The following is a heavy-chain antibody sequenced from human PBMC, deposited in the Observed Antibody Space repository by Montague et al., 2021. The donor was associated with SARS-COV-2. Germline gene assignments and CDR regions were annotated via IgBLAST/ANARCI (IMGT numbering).Heavy chain of an antibody. CDR1: GGSISSYY. CDR2: IYYSGST. CDR3: ARGSGWMGNAFDI. V-gene: IGHV4-59*01. J-gene: IGHJ3*02. Sequence: SETLSLTCTVSGGSISSYYWSWIRQPPGKGLEWIGYIYYSGSTXXXPSXRSRVTISVDTSKNQFSLKLSSVTVADTAVYYCARGSGWMGNAFDIWGQGTMVTVSS. D-gene: IGHD6-19*01.